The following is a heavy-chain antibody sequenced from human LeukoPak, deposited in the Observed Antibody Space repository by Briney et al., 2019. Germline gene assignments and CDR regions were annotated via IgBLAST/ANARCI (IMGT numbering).Heavy chain of an antibody. V-gene: IGHV1-18*01. Sequence: ASVKVSCTSSGYTFATYGISWVRQAPGQGLEWMGWITPYNGRTNYAQKLQGRVTMTTDTSTSIAYMELRSLRSDDTAVYYCARGSYCSSTSCYWFDPWGQGTLVTVSS. CDR1: GYTFATYG. CDR2: ITPYNGRT. D-gene: IGHD2-2*01. CDR3: ARGSYCSSTSCYWFDP. J-gene: IGHJ5*02.